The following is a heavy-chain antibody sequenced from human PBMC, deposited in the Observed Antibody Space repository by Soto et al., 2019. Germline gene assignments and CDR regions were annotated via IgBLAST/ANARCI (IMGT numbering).Heavy chain of an antibody. CDR3: TRHEGGAAADRPLDY. D-gene: IGHD6-13*01. Sequence: SETLSLTCTVSGGSVRSSTYYWGWIHKSPGKGLEWIGSIYYSGSTHNNPSLKSRVTMSVDTYTNQFSLKLMSVTAADTAIYYCTRHEGGAAADRPLDYWGQGTLVTVSS. CDR2: IYYSGST. CDR1: GGSVRSSTYY. V-gene: IGHV4-39*01. J-gene: IGHJ4*02.